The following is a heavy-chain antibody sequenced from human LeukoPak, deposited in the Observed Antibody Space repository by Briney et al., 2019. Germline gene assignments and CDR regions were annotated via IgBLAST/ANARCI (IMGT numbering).Heavy chain of an antibody. CDR1: GFTFSGFW. CDR3: ARDSGGYPGHFDY. J-gene: IGHJ4*02. Sequence: PRGSLRLSCAASGFTFSGFWMHWVRQAPGKGQVWISRLHSDGSNTDYADSVKGRFTISRDNAKNTLYLQMNSLSAEDTAVYYCARDSGGYPGHFDYWGQGTLVTVSS. V-gene: IGHV3-74*01. CDR2: LHSDGSNT. D-gene: IGHD1-26*01.